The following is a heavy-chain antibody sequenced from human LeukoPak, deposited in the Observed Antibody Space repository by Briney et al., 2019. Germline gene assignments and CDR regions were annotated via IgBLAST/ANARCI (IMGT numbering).Heavy chain of an antibody. CDR3: AKDNGDYATDY. J-gene: IGHJ4*02. CDR2: ISGSGDYI. V-gene: IGHV3-21*06. CDR1: GFTFSSYT. Sequence: GGSLRLSCAASGFTFSSYTMNWVRQAPGKGLEWVSSISGSGDYIYYTDSLKGRFTISRDNAKDSLYLQMNSLRAEDTAVYYCAKDNGDYATDYWGQGTLVTVSS. D-gene: IGHD4-17*01.